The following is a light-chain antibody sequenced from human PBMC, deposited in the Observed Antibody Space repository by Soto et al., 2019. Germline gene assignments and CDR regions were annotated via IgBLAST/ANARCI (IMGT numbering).Light chain of an antibody. Sequence: QSALTQPASVSGSLGQSITISCTGTSSDLGAFDYVSWYQQHPGKAPKVMIYDVINRPSGVSDRFSGSKSGNTASLTISGLQAEDEADYYCSSFSSSNTPVLFGGGTKRPS. V-gene: IGLV2-14*03. CDR3: SSFSSSNTPVL. CDR2: DVI. CDR1: SSDLGAFDY. J-gene: IGLJ2*01.